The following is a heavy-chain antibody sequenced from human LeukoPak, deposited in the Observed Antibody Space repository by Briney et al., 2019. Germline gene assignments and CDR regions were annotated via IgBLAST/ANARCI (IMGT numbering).Heavy chain of an antibody. CDR3: ARVGKVPAAMAWFDP. CDR2: ISAYNGNT. D-gene: IGHD2-2*01. V-gene: IGHV1-18*01. J-gene: IGHJ5*02. CDR1: VYTFTSYG. Sequence: ASVKVSCKASVYTFTSYGISWVRQAPGQGLEWMGWISAYNGNTNYAQKLQGRVTMTTDTSTSTAYMELRSLRSDDTAVYYCARVGKVPAAMAWFDPWGQGTLVTVSS.